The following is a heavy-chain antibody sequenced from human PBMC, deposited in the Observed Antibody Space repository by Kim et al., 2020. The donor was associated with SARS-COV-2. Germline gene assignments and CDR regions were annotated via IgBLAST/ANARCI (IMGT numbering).Heavy chain of an antibody. J-gene: IGHJ4*02. Sequence: TNDNPSLKSRVTKSEDTSKNQFSLEWTAGTAADSAVYYCARGHLGGRADYWGQGTLVTVSS. V-gene: IGHV4-61*02. CDR2: T. CDR3: ARGHLGGRADY.